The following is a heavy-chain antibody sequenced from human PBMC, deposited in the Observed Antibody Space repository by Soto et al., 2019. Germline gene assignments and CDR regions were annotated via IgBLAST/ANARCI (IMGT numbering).Heavy chain of an antibody. CDR1: GGSVSRGDGY. J-gene: IGHJ5*02. CDR3: ARIPVDTYMINWFDP. Sequence: YETLCLTCTVSGGSVSRGDGYWSCIRQPPGKGLEWVGYIYYSGSTNYNPSLKSRVSISLDTSKDQFSLRLTPVTAADTAVYYCARIPVDTYMINWFDPWGQGTLVTVSA. CDR2: IYYSGST. V-gene: IGHV4-61*08. D-gene: IGHD5-18*01.